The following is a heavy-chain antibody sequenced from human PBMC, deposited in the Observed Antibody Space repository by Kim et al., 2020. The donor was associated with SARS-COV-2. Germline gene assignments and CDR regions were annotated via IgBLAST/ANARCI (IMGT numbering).Heavy chain of an antibody. V-gene: IGHV3-48*04. J-gene: IGHJ4*02. CDR3: ARDPGIAAAGTLEY. CDR1: GFTFSSYS. CDR2: ISSSSSTI. D-gene: IGHD6-13*01. Sequence: GGSLRLSCAASGFTFSSYSMNWVRQAPGKGLEWVSYISSSSSTIYYADSVKGRFTISRDNAKNSLYLQMNSLRAEDTAVYYCARDPGIAAAGTLEYWGQGTLVTVSS.